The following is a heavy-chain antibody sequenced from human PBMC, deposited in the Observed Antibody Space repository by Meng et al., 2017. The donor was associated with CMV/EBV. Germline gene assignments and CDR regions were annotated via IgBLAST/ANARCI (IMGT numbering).Heavy chain of an antibody. J-gene: IGHJ4*02. CDR2: INPDSGGT. D-gene: IGHD5-12*01. CDR3: GRYRVDIVATTPFDY. Sequence: ASVKVSCKASGYTFIDHYIHWVRQAPGQGLEWTGWINPDSGGTNYARKFQGRVTMTRDTSISTAYMELSRLTPDDTAVYYCGRYRVDIVATTPFDYWGQGTLVTVSS. V-gene: IGHV1-2*02. CDR1: GYTFIDHY.